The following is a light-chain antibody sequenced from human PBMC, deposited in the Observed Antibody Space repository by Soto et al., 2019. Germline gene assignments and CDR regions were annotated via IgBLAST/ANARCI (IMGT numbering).Light chain of an antibody. CDR1: QSVSSSY. J-gene: IGKJ1*01. V-gene: IGKV3-20*01. CDR2: GAS. CDR3: QQFGSSSWT. Sequence: ESVLTQSPGTLSLSPGEKATLSCRASQSVSSSYLAWYQQKPGQAPRLLIYGASSRATGIPDRFNGSGSGTDFTLTVSRLEPEDFAVYYCQQFGSSSWTFGQGTKVEIK.